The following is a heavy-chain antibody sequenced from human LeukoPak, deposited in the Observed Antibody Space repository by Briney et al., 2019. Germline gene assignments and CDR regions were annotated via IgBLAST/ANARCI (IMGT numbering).Heavy chain of an antibody. CDR2: IYTSGST. D-gene: IGHD6-19*01. V-gene: IGHV4-4*07. CDR1: GGSISSYY. J-gene: IGHJ6*02. CDR3: ARDSIAVAGNYYYYGMDV. Sequence: SETLSLTCTVSGGSISSYYWSWIRQPAGKGLEWIGRIYTSGSTNYNPSLKSRVTMSVDTSKNQFSLKLSSVTAADTAVYYCARDSIAVAGNYYYYGMDVWDQGTTVTVSS.